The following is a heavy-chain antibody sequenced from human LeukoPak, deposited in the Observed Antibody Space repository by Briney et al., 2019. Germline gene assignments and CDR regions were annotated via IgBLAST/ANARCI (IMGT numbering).Heavy chain of an antibody. CDR3: AREVVVAALIRYFDL. D-gene: IGHD2-15*01. J-gene: IGHJ2*01. V-gene: IGHV4-31*03. Sequence: SETLSLTCTVSGGSISSGGYYWSWIRQHPGKGLEWIGYIYYSGSTYYNPSLKSRVTISVDTSKNQFSLKLSSVTAADTAVYYCAREVVVAALIRYFDLWGCGTLATVSS. CDR1: GGSISSGGYY. CDR2: IYYSGST.